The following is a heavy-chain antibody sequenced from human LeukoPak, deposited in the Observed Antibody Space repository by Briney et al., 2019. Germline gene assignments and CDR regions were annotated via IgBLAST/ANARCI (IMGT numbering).Heavy chain of an antibody. CDR1: GGSFSGYY. CDR3: ARGDVVRAFDY. V-gene: IGHV4-34*01. J-gene: IGHJ4*02. D-gene: IGHD2-2*01. Sequence: SETLSLTSAVYGGSFSGYYWSWIRQPPGKGLEWIGEINHSGSTNYNPSLKSRVTISVDTSKNQFSLKLSSVTAADTAVYYCARGDVVRAFDYWGQGTLVTVSS. CDR2: INHSGST.